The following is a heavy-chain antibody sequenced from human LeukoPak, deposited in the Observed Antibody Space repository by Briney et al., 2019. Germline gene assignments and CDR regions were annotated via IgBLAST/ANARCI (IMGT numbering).Heavy chain of an antibody. CDR3: ARARHGGSYSNYYYYMDV. D-gene: IGHD1-26*01. J-gene: IGHJ6*03. V-gene: IGHV3-7*01. Sequence: GGSLRLSCAASGFTFSSYWISWVRQAPGKGLEWVANIKQDGSEKYYVDSVKGRFTISRDNAKNPLYLQMNSLRAEDTAVYYCARARHGGSYSNYYYYMDVWGKGPTVTVSS. CDR2: IKQDGSEK. CDR1: GFTFSSYW.